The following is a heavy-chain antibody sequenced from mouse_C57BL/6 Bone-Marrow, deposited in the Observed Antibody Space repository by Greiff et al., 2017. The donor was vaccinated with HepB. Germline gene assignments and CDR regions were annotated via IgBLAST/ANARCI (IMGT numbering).Heavy chain of an antibody. Sequence: EVQGVESGGGLVQPGGSLKLSCAASGFTFSDYYMYWVRQTPEKRLEWVAYISNGGGSTYYPDTVKGRFTISRDNAKTTLYLQMSRLKSEDTAMYYCARQRRDWDRDYAMDYWGQGTSVTVSS. CDR3: ARQRRDWDRDYAMDY. CDR1: GFTFSDYY. J-gene: IGHJ4*01. CDR2: ISNGGGST. V-gene: IGHV5-12*01. D-gene: IGHD4-1*01.